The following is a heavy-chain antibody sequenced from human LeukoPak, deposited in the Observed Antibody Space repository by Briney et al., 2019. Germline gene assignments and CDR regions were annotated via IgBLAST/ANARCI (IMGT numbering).Heavy chain of an antibody. J-gene: IGHJ4*02. Sequence: GGSLRLSCAASGSTFSSYSMNWVRQAPGKGLEWVSSISSSSSYIYYADSVKGRFTISRDNAKNSLYLQMNSLRAEDTAVYYCARDYYDSSGYPTHFDYWGQGTLVTVSS. V-gene: IGHV3-21*01. D-gene: IGHD3-22*01. CDR1: GSTFSSYS. CDR2: ISSSSSYI. CDR3: ARDYYDSSGYPTHFDY.